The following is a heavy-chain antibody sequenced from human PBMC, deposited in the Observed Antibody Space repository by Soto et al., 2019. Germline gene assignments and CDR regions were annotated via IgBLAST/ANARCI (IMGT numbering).Heavy chain of an antibody. J-gene: IGHJ4*02. CDR1: GDSITSYC. CDR2: VYPSGHT. Sequence: SETLSLTWAVAGDSITSYCWNWMRQTAGRGLEWIGRVYPSGHTQYRSSFETRVTVSVEVSTNQFFLELRSVSAADTAVYYCARESGENWSYEAYWGQGTQVTVSS. V-gene: IGHV4-4*07. D-gene: IGHD1-7*01. CDR3: ARESGENWSYEAY.